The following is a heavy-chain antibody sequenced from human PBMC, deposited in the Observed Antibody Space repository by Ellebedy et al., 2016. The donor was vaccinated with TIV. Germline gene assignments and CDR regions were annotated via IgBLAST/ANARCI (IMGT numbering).Heavy chain of an antibody. J-gene: IGHJ4*02. V-gene: IGHV4-34*01. D-gene: IGHD5-18*01. CDR2: INHSGST. CDR3: ARGGWIQGSDYFDY. Sequence: SETLSLXXAVYGGSFSGYYWSWIRQPPGKGLEWIGEINHSGSTNYNPSLKSRVTISVDTSKNQFSLKLSSVTAADTAVYYCARGGWIQGSDYFDYWGQGTLVTVSS. CDR1: GGSFSGYY.